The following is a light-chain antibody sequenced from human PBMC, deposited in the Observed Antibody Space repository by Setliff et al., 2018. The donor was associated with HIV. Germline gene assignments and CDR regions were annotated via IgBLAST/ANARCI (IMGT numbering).Light chain of an antibody. Sequence: QSVLAQPRSVSGSPGQSVTISCTGTGSDVGGYNYVSWYQQHPGKAPKLIVSDVTKRPSGVPNRFSGSKSGNTASLTISGLQAEDEADYYCCSFANSYTSLYVFGTGTKVTVL. J-gene: IGLJ1*01. CDR1: GSDVGGYNY. V-gene: IGLV2-11*02. CDR2: DVT. CDR3: CSFANSYTSLYV.